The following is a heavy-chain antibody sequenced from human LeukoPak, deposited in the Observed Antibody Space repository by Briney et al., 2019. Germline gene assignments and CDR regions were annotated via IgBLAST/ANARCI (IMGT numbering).Heavy chain of an antibody. J-gene: IGHJ5*02. CDR2: IIPIFGTA. D-gene: IGHD6-13*01. CDR1: GGTSSSYA. CDR3: ARGPPGSSPWNWFDP. V-gene: IGHV1-69*13. Sequence: GASVKVSCKASGGTSSSYAISWVRQAPGQGLEWMGGIIPIFGTANYAQKFQGRVTITADESTSTAYMELSSLRSEDTAVYYCARGPPGSSPWNWFDPWGQGTLVTVSS.